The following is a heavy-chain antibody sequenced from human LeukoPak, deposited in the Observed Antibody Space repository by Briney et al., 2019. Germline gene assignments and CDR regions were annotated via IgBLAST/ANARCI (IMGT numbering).Heavy chain of an antibody. D-gene: IGHD2-2*01. CDR2: ISGSGGST. J-gene: IGHJ4*02. CDR3: AKESLRVVPSATFDY. Sequence: PGGSLRLSCAASGFTFSSYGMSWVRQAPRKGLEWVSAISGSGGSTYYAGSVKGRFTISRDNYKNTLYLLMHSLRAEDTAVYYCAKESLRVVPSATFDYWGQGTLVTVS. V-gene: IGHV3-23*01. CDR1: GFTFSSYG.